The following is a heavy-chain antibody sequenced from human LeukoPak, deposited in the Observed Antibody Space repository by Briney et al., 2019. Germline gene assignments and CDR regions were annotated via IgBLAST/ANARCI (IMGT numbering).Heavy chain of an antibody. J-gene: IGHJ3*02. CDR1: GYTFTSYG. Sequence: GASVKVSCKASGYTFTSYGISWVRQAPGQGLEWMGVINPSGGSTHSAQKLQGRVTMTGDTSTSTVYMDVSGLRSEDTAVYYCARAVDATLAAFDIWGQGTMVTVSS. CDR3: ARAVDATLAAFDI. V-gene: IGHV1-46*01. D-gene: IGHD5-18*01. CDR2: INPSGGST.